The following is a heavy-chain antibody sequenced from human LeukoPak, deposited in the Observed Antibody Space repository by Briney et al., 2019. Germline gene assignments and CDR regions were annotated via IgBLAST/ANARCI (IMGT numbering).Heavy chain of an antibody. CDR3: ATDSFGVTTPDERHDY. CDR2: ISSSSSYI. J-gene: IGHJ4*02. CDR1: GFTFSSYS. Sequence: GGSLRLSCAASGFTFSSYSMNWVRQAPGKGLEWVSSISSSSSYIYYADSVKGRFTISRDIDKKSLYLQMNSLRAEDTAVYYCATDSFGVTTPDERHDYWGQGTLVTVSS. D-gene: IGHD3-10*01. V-gene: IGHV3-21*01.